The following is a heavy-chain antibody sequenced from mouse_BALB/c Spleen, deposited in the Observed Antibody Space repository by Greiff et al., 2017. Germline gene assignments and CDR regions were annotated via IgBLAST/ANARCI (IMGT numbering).Heavy chain of an antibody. CDR2: ISYDGSN. Sequence: EVKLVESGPGLVKPSQSLSLTCSVTGYSITSGYYWNWIRQFPGNKLEWMGYISYDGSNNYNPSLKNRISITRNTSKNQFFLKLNSVTTEDTATYYCARGGYRYDWYFDVWGAGTTVTVSS. J-gene: IGHJ1*01. V-gene: IGHV3-6*02. CDR1: GYSITSGYY. CDR3: ARGGYRYDWYFDV. D-gene: IGHD2-14*01.